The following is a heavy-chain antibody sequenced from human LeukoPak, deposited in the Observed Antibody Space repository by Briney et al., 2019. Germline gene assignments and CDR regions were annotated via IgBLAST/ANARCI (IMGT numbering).Heavy chain of an antibody. Sequence: GGSLRLSCAPSGSAFISDWMTWVRQAPGKGLEWVATIKPDGSEKYYVDSVKGRFTISRDNAKNSLYVQMNSLRVEDTAVYYCTRDSGWKFDPWGQGTPVTVSS. V-gene: IGHV3-7*01. CDR2: IKPDGSEK. J-gene: IGHJ5*02. CDR1: GSAFISDW. CDR3: TRDSGWKFDP. D-gene: IGHD3-10*01.